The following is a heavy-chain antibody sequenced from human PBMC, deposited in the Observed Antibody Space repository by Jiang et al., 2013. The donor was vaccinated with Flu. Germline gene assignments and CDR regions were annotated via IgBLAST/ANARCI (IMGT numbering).Heavy chain of an antibody. V-gene: IGHV1-58*01. D-gene: IGHD2-15*01. CDR3: AADPKSNVVEVAATYALDI. Sequence: SGAEVKKPGTSVKVSCKASGFTFTSSAVQWVRQARGQRLEWIGWIVVGSGNTNYAQKFQERVTITRDMSTSTAYMELSSLRSEDTAVYYCAADPKSNVVEVAATYALDIWGQGTMVSVSS. CDR1: GFTFTSSA. CDR2: IVVGSGNT. J-gene: IGHJ3*02.